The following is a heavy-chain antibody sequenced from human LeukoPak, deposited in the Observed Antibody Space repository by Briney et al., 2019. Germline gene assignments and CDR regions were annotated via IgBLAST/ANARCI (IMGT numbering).Heavy chain of an antibody. D-gene: IGHD4-17*01. CDR1: GGSFSGYY. CDR2: INHSGST. V-gene: IGHV4-34*01. Sequence: PSETLSLTCAVYGGSFSGYYWSWIRQPPGKGLEWIGEINHSGSTNYNPSLKSRVTISVDTSKNQFSLKLSSVTAADTAVHYCARADDYGDNSFDYWGQGTLVTVSS. CDR3: ARADDYGDNSFDY. J-gene: IGHJ4*02.